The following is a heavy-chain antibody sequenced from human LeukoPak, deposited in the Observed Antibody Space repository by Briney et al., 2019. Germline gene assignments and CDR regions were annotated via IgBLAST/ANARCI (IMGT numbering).Heavy chain of an antibody. CDR1: GFTFSSYA. CDR3: ATTSRTVTGLDY. CDR2: ISGSGGST. Sequence: PGGSLRLSCAASGFTFSSYAMSWVRQAPGKGLEWVSAISGSGGSTYYADSVKGRFTISRDNSKNTLYLQMNSLRAEDTAIYYCATTSRTVTGLDYWGQGTLVTVSS. J-gene: IGHJ4*02. D-gene: IGHD4-17*01. V-gene: IGHV3-23*01.